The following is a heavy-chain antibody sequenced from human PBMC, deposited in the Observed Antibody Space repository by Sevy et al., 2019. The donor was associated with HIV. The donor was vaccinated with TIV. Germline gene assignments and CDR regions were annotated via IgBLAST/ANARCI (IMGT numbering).Heavy chain of an antibody. D-gene: IGHD4-4*01. CDR3: ARGSRVTYV. J-gene: IGHJ6*04. Sequence: GGSLRLSCAASGFTFSSYWMSWVRQAPGKGLEWVAKIKEDGSEKQCVDSVKGRFTISRDNAKNSLYLQMNSLRAEDTAVYYCARGSRVTYVWGKGTTVTVSS. V-gene: IGHV3-7*01. CDR2: IKEDGSEK. CDR1: GFTFSSYW.